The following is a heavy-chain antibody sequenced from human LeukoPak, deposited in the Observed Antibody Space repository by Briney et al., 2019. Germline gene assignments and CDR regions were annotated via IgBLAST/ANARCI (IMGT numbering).Heavy chain of an antibody. Sequence: GGSLRLSCAASGFTFSSYAMSWVRQAPGKGLEWVSAISGSGGSTYYADSVTGRFTISRDNSKDTLFLQMHSLRPGDMAVYYCVREDTPATANYWGQGTLVTISS. CDR1: GFTFSSYA. CDR3: VREDTPATANY. J-gene: IGHJ4*02. V-gene: IGHV3-23*01. CDR2: ISGSGGST. D-gene: IGHD2-21*02.